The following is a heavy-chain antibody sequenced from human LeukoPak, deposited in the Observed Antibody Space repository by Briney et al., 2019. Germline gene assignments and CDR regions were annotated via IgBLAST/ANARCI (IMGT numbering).Heavy chain of an antibody. CDR2: INVGNDNT. Sequence: MGWINVGNDNTKYSQKFQGRVTITRDTSASTAYMELSSLRSEDTAVYYCARGSLSSRDFDYWGQGTLVTVSS. J-gene: IGHJ4*02. D-gene: IGHD6-13*01. V-gene: IGHV1-3*01. CDR3: ARGSLSSRDFDY.